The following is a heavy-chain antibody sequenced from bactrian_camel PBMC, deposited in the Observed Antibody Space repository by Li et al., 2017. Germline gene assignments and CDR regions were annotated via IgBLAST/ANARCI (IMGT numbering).Heavy chain of an antibody. Sequence: HVQLVESGGGLVQPGGSLRLSCAASGFTYSAYFMAWFRQAPGKKREGVATIRLDGYTTYADSVKDRFTISYDNADNTLYLQMNNLKPEDTACTTVRQDALNIMDWALVLTLVTGARGPRSPSP. D-gene: IGHD7*01. CDR1: GFTYSAYF. V-gene: IGHV3S53*01. J-gene: IGHJ6*01. CDR3: RQDALNIMDWALVLTLVT. CDR2: IRLDGYT.